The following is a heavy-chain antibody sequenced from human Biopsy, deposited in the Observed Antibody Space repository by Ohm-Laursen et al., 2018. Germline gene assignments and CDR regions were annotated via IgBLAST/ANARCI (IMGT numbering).Heavy chain of an antibody. Sequence: SLRLSCAASGFTSSSYEMNWVRQAPGKGLEWVSYISSSGSTIYYADSVKGRFTISRDNAKNSPYLQMNSLRAEDTAVYYCARDGIVGARFNAFDIWGQGTMVTVSS. CDR3: ARDGIVGARFNAFDI. J-gene: IGHJ3*02. CDR1: GFTSSSYE. D-gene: IGHD1-26*01. V-gene: IGHV3-48*03. CDR2: ISSSGSTI.